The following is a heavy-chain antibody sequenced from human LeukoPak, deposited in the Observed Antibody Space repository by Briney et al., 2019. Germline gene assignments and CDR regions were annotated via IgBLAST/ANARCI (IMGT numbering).Heavy chain of an antibody. CDR2: ISVSGVST. CDR3: ARDPYGDYVFDY. Sequence: PGGSLRLSCAASGFTFSSYAMSWVRQAPGRGLEWVSGISVSGVSTYYADSVKGRFTISRDNSKNTLYLQMYSLRAEDTALYYCARDPYGDYVFDYWGRGTLVTVSS. D-gene: IGHD4-17*01. V-gene: IGHV3-23*01. J-gene: IGHJ4*02. CDR1: GFTFSSYA.